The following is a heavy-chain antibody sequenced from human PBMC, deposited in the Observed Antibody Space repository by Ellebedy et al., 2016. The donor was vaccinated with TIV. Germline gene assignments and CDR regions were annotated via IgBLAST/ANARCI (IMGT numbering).Heavy chain of an antibody. D-gene: IGHD2-8*02. CDR1: GGSFSDYY. CDR3: ARVISTGRLGP. J-gene: IGHJ5*02. Sequence: MPSETLSLTCAVYGGSFSDYYWTWIRQPPGKGLEWIGEINHRGNTNYNPSLKSRVTLSVDASRNRFSLNMSSVTAADAALYYCARVISTGRLGPWGQGTLVTVSS. CDR2: INHRGNT. V-gene: IGHV4-34*01.